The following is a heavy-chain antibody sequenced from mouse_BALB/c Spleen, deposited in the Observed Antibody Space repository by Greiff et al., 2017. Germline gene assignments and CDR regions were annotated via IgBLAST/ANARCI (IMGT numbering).Heavy chain of an antibody. D-gene: IGHD6-2*01. CDR2: IWAGGST. J-gene: IGHJ4*01. Sequence: VQGVESGPGLVAPSQSLSITCTVSGFSLTSYGVHWVRQPPGKGLEWLGVIWAGGSTNYNSALMSRLSISKDNSKSQVFLKMNSLQTDDTAMYYCARDGGLHYYAMDYWGQGTSVTVSS. CDR3: ARDGGLHYYAMDY. CDR1: GFSLTSYG. V-gene: IGHV2-9*02.